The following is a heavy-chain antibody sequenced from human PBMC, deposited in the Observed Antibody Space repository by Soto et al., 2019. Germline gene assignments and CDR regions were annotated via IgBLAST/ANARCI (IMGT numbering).Heavy chain of an antibody. CDR1: GFSLSTSGVG. CDR3: AHLSPSTFGDTFDY. V-gene: IGHV2-5*02. D-gene: IGHD3-16*01. J-gene: IGHJ4*02. CDR2: IYWDDDK. Sequence: SGPTLVKPTQTLTLTCTFSGFSLSTSGVGVGWIRQPPGKALEWLALIYWDDDKRYSPSLKSRLTITKDTSKNQVVLTMTNMDPVDTATYYCAHLSPSTFGDTFDYWGQGTLVTVSS.